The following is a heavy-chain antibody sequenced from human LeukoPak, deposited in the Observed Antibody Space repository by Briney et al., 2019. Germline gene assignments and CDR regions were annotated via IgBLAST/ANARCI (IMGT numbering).Heavy chain of an antibody. CDR3: ARVRGQQLDTSFDY. D-gene: IGHD6-13*01. J-gene: IGHJ4*02. Sequence: GGSLRLSCAASGFTFSSYGMHWVRQAPGKGLESVSALSINGGGAYYANSVKGRFTISRDNSKNTLYLQMGSLRVEDMAVYYCARVRGQQLDTSFDYWGQGTLVTVSS. CDR1: GFTFSSYG. CDR2: LSINGGGA. V-gene: IGHV3-64*01.